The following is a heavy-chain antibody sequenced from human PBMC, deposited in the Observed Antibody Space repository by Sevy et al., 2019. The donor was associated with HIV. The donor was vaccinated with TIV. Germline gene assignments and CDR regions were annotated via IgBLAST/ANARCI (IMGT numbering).Heavy chain of an antibody. V-gene: IGHV3-21*01. CDR2: ISSSSSYI. D-gene: IGHD6-13*01. Sequence: GGSLRLSCAASGFTFSSYSMNWVRQAPGKGLEWVSSISSSSSYIYHAVSVKGLFTISRDNAKNSLYLQMNSLRAEDTAVYYWARGGGGVIAAAGDFWGQRTLVTVSS. CDR3: ARGGGGVIAAAGDF. CDR1: GFTFSSYS. J-gene: IGHJ4*02.